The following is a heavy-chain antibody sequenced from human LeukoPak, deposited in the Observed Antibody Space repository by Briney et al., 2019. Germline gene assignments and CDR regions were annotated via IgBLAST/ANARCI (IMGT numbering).Heavy chain of an antibody. J-gene: IGHJ4*02. D-gene: IGHD2-2*01. CDR2: ISAKNGDT. CDR1: GYPFPNYG. Sequence: ASVKVSCKASGYPFPNYGISWVRQAPGQGLEWMGWISAKNGDTHYSQKFRGRVTMTTDTPTSTAYMELRGLRSDDTAVYYWARAKYHVVDYWGQGTLVTVSS. V-gene: IGHV1-18*01. CDR3: ARAKYHVVDY.